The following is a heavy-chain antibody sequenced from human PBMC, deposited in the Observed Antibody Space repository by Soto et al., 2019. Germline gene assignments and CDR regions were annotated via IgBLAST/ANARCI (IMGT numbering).Heavy chain of an antibody. CDR3: SKDYYDFWSGHWRGYYYYGMDV. V-gene: IGHV3-30*18. CDR1: GFTFSSYG. D-gene: IGHD3-3*01. CDR2: ISYDGSNK. J-gene: IGHJ6*02. Sequence: GGSLRLSCAASGFTFSSYGMHWVRQAPGRGLEWVAVISYDGSNKYYAESVKGRFTISRDNSKNKLYLQMNSLRAEDKAVYYCSKDYYDFWSGHWRGYYYYGMDVWGQGTTVTVSS.